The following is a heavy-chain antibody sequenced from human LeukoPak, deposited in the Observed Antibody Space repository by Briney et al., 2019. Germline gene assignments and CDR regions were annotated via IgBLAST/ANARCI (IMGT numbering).Heavy chain of an antibody. D-gene: IGHD3-3*01. CDR2: IRYDGSNK. J-gene: IGHJ4*02. Sequence: GGSLRLPCAASGFTFSSYGMHWVRQAPGKGLEWVAFIRYDGSNKYYADSVKGRFTISRDNSKNTLYLQMNSLRAEDTAVYYCAKDIFGDFWSGYYFDYWGQGTLVTVSS. CDR3: AKDIFGDFWSGYYFDY. V-gene: IGHV3-30*02. CDR1: GFTFSSYG.